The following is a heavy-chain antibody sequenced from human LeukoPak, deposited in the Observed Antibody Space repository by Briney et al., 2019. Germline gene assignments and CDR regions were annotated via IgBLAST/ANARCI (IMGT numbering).Heavy chain of an antibody. J-gene: IGHJ4*02. V-gene: IGHV3-23*01. CDR2: ISGSGGST. D-gene: IGHD4-11*01. CDR1: GFTFSSYA. Sequence: GGSLRLSCAASGFTFSSYAMSWVRQAPGKGLEWVSAISGSGGSTYYADSVKGRFTISRDNSKNTLYLQMNSLRAEDTAVYFCAKDILNDYSNYYFDYWGQGTLVTVSS. CDR3: AKDILNDYSNYYFDY.